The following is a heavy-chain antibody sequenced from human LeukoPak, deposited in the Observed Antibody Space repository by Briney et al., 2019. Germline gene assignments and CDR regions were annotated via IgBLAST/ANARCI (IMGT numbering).Heavy chain of an antibody. CDR2: IKDDGSEK. CDR1: EFTFSSHW. D-gene: IGHD1-1*01. CDR3: ATYVNWVAGDV. Sequence: GGSLRLSSAASEFTFSSHWMSWVRQAPGRGLEWVANIKDDGSEKYYVDSVKGRFTISRGNANNSLYLQMNSLRAEDTAVYYCATYVNWVAGDVYGQGTTVSVSS. J-gene: IGHJ6*02. V-gene: IGHV3-7*01.